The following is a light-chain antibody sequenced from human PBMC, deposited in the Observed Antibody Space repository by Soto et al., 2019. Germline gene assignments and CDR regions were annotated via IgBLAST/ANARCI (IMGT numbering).Light chain of an antibody. Sequence: SVLTQPASVSGSLGQSITISCTGTGSDIAGYNYISWYQQLPGKAPKLMIYEVTIRPSGVPERFSGSKSGNTASLTISGLQSEDEADYYCCSFAGNYIYVFGTGTKVTVL. J-gene: IGLJ1*01. CDR1: GSDIAGYNY. CDR3: CSFAGNYIYV. CDR2: EVT. V-gene: IGLV2-11*01.